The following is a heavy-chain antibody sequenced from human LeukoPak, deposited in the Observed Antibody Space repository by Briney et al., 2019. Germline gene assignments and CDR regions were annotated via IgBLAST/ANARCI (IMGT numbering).Heavy chain of an antibody. CDR2: IYYSGST. Sequence: SETLSLTCTVSGDSTSNYYWSWIRQPPGKGLEWIGYIYYSGSTNYNPSLKSRVTMSVDTSKNQFSLKLTSVTAADTAVYYCARLRPVAGYDAFDIWGHGTMVTVSS. CDR1: GDSTSNYY. J-gene: IGHJ3*02. CDR3: ARLRPVAGYDAFDI. V-gene: IGHV4-59*08. D-gene: IGHD6-19*01.